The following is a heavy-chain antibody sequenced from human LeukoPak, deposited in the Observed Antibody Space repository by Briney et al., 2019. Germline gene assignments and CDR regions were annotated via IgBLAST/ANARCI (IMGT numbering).Heavy chain of an antibody. J-gene: IGHJ3*02. CDR1: GFTFSSYE. CDR3: ARSSRVLFHDDAFDI. D-gene: IGHD6-13*01. Sequence: GGSLRLSCAASGFTFSSYEMNWVRQAPGKGLEWVSYISSSSSTIYYADSVKGRFTISRDNAKNSLYLQMNSLRAEDTAVYYCARSSRVLFHDDAFDIWGQGTMVTVSS. V-gene: IGHV3-48*01. CDR2: ISSSSSTI.